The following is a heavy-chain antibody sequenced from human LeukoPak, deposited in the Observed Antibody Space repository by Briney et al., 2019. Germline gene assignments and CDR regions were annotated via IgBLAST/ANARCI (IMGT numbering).Heavy chain of an antibody. CDR1: GFIFSNYW. CDR2: ISGSGGSP. CDR3: AGYCTSTSCAFEY. V-gene: IGHV3-23*01. J-gene: IGHJ4*02. D-gene: IGHD2-2*01. Sequence: GGSLRLSCAASGFIFSNYWMSWVRQAPGEGLEWVSSISGSGGSPIYADSVKGRFTISRDNSKNTLYLQMNSLRAEDTAIYYCAGYCTSTSCAFEYWGQGTLVTVSS.